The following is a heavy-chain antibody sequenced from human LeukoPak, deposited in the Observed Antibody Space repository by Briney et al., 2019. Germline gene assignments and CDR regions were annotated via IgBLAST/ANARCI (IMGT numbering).Heavy chain of an antibody. J-gene: IGHJ4*02. D-gene: IGHD3-10*01. CDR3: ARDSKVGATFDH. CDR1: GYTFTDYY. V-gene: IGHV1-2*02. Sequence: ASVKVSCKTSGYTFTDYYMQWVRQAPGQGLEWMGWINPNSGGTNYAQKFQGRVTVTTDTSISTVYMELSRLRSDDTAVYYCARDSKVGATFDHWGQGTLVTVSS. CDR2: INPNSGGT.